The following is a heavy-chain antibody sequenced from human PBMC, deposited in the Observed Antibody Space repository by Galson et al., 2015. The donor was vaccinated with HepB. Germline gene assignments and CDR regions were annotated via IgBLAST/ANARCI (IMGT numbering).Heavy chain of an antibody. Sequence: SLRLSCAASGFTFSSYSMNWVRQAPGKGLEWVSSISSSSSYIYYADSVKGRFTISRDNAKNSLYLQMNSLRAEDTAVYYCARKGDYYDFWSRRGGMDVWGQGTTVTVSS. CDR3: ARKGDYYDFWSRRGGMDV. CDR2: ISSSSSYI. V-gene: IGHV3-21*01. CDR1: GFTFSSYS. D-gene: IGHD3-3*01. J-gene: IGHJ6*02.